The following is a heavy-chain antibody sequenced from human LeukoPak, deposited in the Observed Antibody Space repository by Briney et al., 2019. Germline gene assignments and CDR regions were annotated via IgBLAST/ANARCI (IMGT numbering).Heavy chain of an antibody. CDR3: ARAVVAADSFEY. V-gene: IGHV3-7*04. CDR1: GITFSNHA. D-gene: IGHD2-15*01. Sequence: GGSLRLSCAASGITFSNHAMTWVRQAPGKGLEWVANIDQHGTDTQYVASVRGRFTISRDNTKNSVYLQMDNLRVEDTAVYYCARAVVAADSFEYGAQGTHVIVSS. J-gene: IGHJ4*02. CDR2: IDQHGTDT.